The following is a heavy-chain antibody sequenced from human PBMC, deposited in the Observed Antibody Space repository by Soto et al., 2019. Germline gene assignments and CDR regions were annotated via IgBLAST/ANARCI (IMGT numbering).Heavy chain of an antibody. CDR2: INAGNGNT. CDR1: GYTFTSYG. CDR3: ATAGYTTSISSGMAA. V-gene: IGHV1-3*01. Sequence: WASVKVSCKASGYTFTSYGIHWVRQAPGQRLEWMGWINAGNGNTKYSHKFQGRVTTTRDTSASTAYMELSSLRSEDKDVYYCATAGYTTSISSGMAAWAQG. D-gene: IGHD6-13*01. J-gene: IGHJ6*02.